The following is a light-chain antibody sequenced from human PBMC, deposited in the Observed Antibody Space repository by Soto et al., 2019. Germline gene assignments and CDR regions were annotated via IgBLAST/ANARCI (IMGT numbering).Light chain of an antibody. CDR2: DDN. CDR3: GSWDSSLSAYV. V-gene: IGLV1-51*01. Sequence: HCLLTQPPSVSAAPGKKVTISCSGSSSNIGGNSVSWYQQLPVTAPKLLIYDDNKRPSGIPDRFSGSKSGTSATLGITGFQTGDEADYYCGSWDSSLSAYVFGTGTKVTVL. CDR1: SSNIGGNS. J-gene: IGLJ1*01.